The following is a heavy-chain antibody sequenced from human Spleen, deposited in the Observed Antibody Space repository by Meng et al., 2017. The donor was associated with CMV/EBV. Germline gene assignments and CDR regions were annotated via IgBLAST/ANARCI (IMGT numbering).Heavy chain of an antibody. CDR2: ISSSSSHI. V-gene: IGHV3-21*01. CDR1: GFTLSSYT. Sequence: GESLKISCAASGFTLSSYTMNWVRQAPGKGLEWASSISSSSSHIYYADSVKGRFTISRDNAKNSLYLQMSSLRAEDTAVYYCARDSTLDSTSNWGQGTLVTVSS. D-gene: IGHD2-2*03. J-gene: IGHJ4*02. CDR3: ARDSTLDSTSN.